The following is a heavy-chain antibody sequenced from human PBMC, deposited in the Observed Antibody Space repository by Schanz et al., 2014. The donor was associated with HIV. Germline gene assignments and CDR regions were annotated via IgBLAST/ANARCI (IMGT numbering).Heavy chain of an antibody. CDR2: ISYDGINK. J-gene: IGHJ6*02. V-gene: IGHV3-30*18. Sequence: QVQLVESGGGVVRPGRSLRLSCAASGFTFSSFGMHWVRQAPGKGLEWVAVISYDGINKYYEDSVKGRLTISRDNSKNTLYLQIKSLRTEDTAVYYCAKDRNYYDSRYRGKGNYYYYYGMDVWGQGTTVTVSS. CDR1: GFTFSSFG. D-gene: IGHD3-22*01. CDR3: AKDRNYYDSRYRGKGNYYYYYGMDV.